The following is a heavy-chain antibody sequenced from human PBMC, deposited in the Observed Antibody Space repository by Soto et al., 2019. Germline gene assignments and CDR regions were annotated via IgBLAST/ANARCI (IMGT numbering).Heavy chain of an antibody. Sequence: QVQLVQSGAEVKKPGSSVKVSCQASGGTFNNFAFTWVRQAPGQGLEWLGGIMPVFDTANNAPRYQGRVTITADEFTSTVYMEMSSLRSDDTAVYYCATATISPVSSAYHHYGMDVWGQGTTVTVSS. CDR3: ATATISPVSSAYHHYGMDV. D-gene: IGHD3-3*01. J-gene: IGHJ6*02. CDR2: IMPVFDTA. CDR1: GGTFNNFA. V-gene: IGHV1-69*01.